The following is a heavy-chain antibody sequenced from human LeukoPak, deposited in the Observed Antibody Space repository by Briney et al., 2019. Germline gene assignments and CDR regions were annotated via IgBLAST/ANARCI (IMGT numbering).Heavy chain of an antibody. CDR3: ARDNSAESGSGSSVLDY. V-gene: IGHV3-66*01. CDR1: GFTVSSNY. D-gene: IGHD3-10*01. CDR2: IYSGGST. J-gene: IGHJ4*02. Sequence: GGSLRLSCAASGFTVSSNYMSWVRQAPGKGLEWVSVIYSGGSTYYADSVKGRFTISRDNSKNTLYLQMNSLRAEDTAVYYCARDNSAESGSGSSVLDYWGQGTLVTVSS.